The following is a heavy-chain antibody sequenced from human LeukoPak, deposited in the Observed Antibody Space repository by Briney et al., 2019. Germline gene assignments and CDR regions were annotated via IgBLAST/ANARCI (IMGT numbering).Heavy chain of an antibody. CDR2: IYNSDSGST. V-gene: IGHV4-59*11. D-gene: IGHD3-10*01. CDR1: GGSISGHY. J-gene: IGHJ4*02. CDR3: ARGGQYGLDY. Sequence: SETLSLTCIVSGGSISGHYWSWIRQHPGMGLEWIGYIYNSDSGSTNYNPSLKSRVTISVDTSKNQFSLKLSSVTAADTAVYYCARGGQYGLDYWGQGTLVTVSS.